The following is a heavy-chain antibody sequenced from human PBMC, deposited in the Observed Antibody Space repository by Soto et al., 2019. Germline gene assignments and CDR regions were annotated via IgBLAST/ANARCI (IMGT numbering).Heavy chain of an antibody. D-gene: IGHD6-19*01. CDR2: VSHVGGNT. CDR1: GFTFSNYA. J-gene: IGHJ4*02. Sequence: VQLVESGGGVVKPGRSLRLSCEASGFTFSNYAMRWVRQAPGKGLEWVAVVSHVGGNTHYADYVKGRFTISRDIPKNTLSLDRTNLRAADTAGYDCAKWGRQWLVTSDFNYMGQGALVTVSS. CDR3: AKWGRQWLVTSDFNY. V-gene: IGHV3-30*18.